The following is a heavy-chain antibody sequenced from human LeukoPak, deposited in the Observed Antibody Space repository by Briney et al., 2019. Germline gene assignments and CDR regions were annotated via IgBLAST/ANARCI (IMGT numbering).Heavy chain of an antibody. V-gene: IGHV3-7*01. CDR1: GFTFSRYW. Sequence: GGTLRLSCVVSGFTFSRYWMSWVRQAPGKGLEWVANIKEDGSKKDYVDSVKGRFTISRDNAKNSLYLEMNSLRAEDTAVYYCARDEVGGSYAYWGQGTLVTVSS. CDR3: ARDEVGGSYAY. D-gene: IGHD1-26*01. CDR2: IKEDGSKK. J-gene: IGHJ4*02.